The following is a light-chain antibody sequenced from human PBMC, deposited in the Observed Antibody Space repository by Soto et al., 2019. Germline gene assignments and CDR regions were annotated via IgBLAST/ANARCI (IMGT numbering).Light chain of an antibody. CDR3: SSYTSSSRWV. CDR1: SNDIGRYNY. V-gene: IGLV2-14*01. Sequence: QSVLTQPASVSGSPGQSITISCTGASNDIGRYNYVSWFQQHPDKAPKLIIYEVSNRPSGVSHRFSGSKSGNTASLSISGLQAEDEAAYYCSSYTSSSRWVFGGGTKLTVL. J-gene: IGLJ3*02. CDR2: EVS.